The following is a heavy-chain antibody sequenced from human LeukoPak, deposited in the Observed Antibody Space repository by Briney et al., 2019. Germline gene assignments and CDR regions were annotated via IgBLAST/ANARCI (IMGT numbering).Heavy chain of an antibody. CDR2: IYYSGST. CDR1: GGSISSYY. V-gene: IGHV4-59*12. D-gene: IGHD3-22*01. CDR3: AGANYYDSSGYYYAPI. Sequence: SETLSLTCTVSGGSISSYYWSWIRQPPGKGLEWIGYIYYSGSTNYNPSLKSRVTISVDTSKNQFSLKLSSVTAADTAVYYCAGANYYDSSGYYYAPIWGQGTMVTVSS. J-gene: IGHJ3*02.